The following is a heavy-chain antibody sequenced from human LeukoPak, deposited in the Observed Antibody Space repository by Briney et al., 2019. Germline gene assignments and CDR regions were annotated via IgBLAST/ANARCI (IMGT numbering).Heavy chain of an antibody. CDR1: GDSVSSDSAA. D-gene: IGHD2-15*01. CDR2: TYYRYKWYN. J-gene: IGHJ4*02. V-gene: IGHV6-1*01. CDR3: ARIVGGSPDY. Sequence: SQTLSLTSAISGDSVSSDSAAWNWLRQSPPRGIGWLGRTYYRYKWYNDYAVSVKSRITIKPDTSKNQFSLQLNSVTPEDTAIYYCARIVGGSPDYWGLGTLVTVSS.